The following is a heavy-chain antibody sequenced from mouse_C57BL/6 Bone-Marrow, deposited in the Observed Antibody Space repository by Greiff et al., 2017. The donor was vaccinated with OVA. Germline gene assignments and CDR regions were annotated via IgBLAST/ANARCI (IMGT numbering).Heavy chain of an antibody. Sequence: EVKLVESGGDLVKPGGSLKLSCAASGFTFSSYGMSWVRQTPDKRLEWVATISSGGSYTYYPDSVKGRFTISRDNAKNTLYLQMSSLKSEDTAMYYCASLITTVVADWYFDVWGTGTTVTVSS. J-gene: IGHJ1*03. CDR2: ISSGGSYT. CDR1: GFTFSSYG. V-gene: IGHV5-6*01. D-gene: IGHD1-1*01. CDR3: ASLITTVVADWYFDV.